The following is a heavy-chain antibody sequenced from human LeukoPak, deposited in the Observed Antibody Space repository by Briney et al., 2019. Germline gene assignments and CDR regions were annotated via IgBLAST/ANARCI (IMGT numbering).Heavy chain of an antibody. CDR2: ISAYNGNT. Sequence: EASVKVSCKASGYTFTGYYMHWVRQAPGQGLEWMGWISAYNGNTNYAQKLQGRVTMTTDTSTSTAYMELRSLRSDDTAVYYCARARGLVGAKYWGQGTLVTVSS. V-gene: IGHV1-18*04. CDR1: GYTFTGYY. D-gene: IGHD1-26*01. J-gene: IGHJ4*02. CDR3: ARARGLVGAKY.